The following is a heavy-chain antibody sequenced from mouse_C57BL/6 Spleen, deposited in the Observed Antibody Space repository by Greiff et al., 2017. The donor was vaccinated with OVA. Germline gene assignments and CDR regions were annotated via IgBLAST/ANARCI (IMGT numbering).Heavy chain of an antibody. D-gene: IGHD3-3*01. J-gene: IGHJ3*01. V-gene: IGHV3-6*01. Sequence: EVQLQQSGPGLVKPSQSLSLTCSVTGYSITSGYYWNWIRQFPGNKLEWMGYISYDGSNNYNPSLKNRISITRDTSKNQFFLKLNSVTTEDTATYYCARRGRGGFAYWGQGTLVTVSA. CDR2: ISYDGSN. CDR3: ARRGRGGFAY. CDR1: GYSITSGYY.